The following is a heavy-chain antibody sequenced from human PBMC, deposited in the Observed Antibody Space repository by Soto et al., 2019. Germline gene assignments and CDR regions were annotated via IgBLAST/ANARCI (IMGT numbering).Heavy chain of an antibody. CDR3: VRLVGNSWLDS. Sequence: SETLSLTCTVSGGSITSDYSCWSWIRQPPGEGLEWIGHIFDSGTTYTNPSLRSQVAISLDTSNNQLSLQLNSVTPDDTAVYYCVRLVGNSWLDSWGQGTLVTVSS. CDR1: GGSITSDYSC. V-gene: IGHV4-30-4*01. J-gene: IGHJ5*01. CDR2: IFDSGTT. D-gene: IGHD2-2*01.